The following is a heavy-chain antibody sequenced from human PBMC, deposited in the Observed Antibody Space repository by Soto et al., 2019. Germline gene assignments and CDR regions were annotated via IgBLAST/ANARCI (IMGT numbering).Heavy chain of an antibody. V-gene: IGHV4-31*11. CDR1: GRSISSVVYY. J-gene: IGHJ4*02. CDR3: ARPNDYWNGYVPFDY. D-gene: IGHD3-3*01. CDR2: ISYTGST. Sequence: QVQLQASGPGLVKPSQTLSLTCAVSGRSISSVVYYWSWVRLLPGKGLEWIGSISYTGSTYYNPSLANRLSISQDTSENLFSLRLNSVTATDMAINYCARPNDYWNGYVPFDYSGQGSMLTVSS.